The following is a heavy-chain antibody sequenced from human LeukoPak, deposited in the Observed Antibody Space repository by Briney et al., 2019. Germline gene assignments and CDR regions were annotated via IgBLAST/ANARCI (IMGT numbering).Heavy chain of an antibody. CDR1: GFTFSTSS. J-gene: IGHJ4*02. V-gene: IGHV3-21*01. D-gene: IGHD5-18*01. CDR2: ISSSSRYI. Sequence: GGSLRLSCAASGFTFSTSSINWVRQAPGKGLEWVSSISSSSRYIYYADSVKGRFTISRDNAKNSLYLQMNSLRAEDTAMYYCAKMGGYSYGPLDFWGQGTLVTVPS. CDR3: AKMGGYSYGPLDF.